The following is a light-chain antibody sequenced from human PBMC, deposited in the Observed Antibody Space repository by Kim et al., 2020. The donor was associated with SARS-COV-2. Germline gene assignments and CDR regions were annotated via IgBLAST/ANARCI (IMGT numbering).Light chain of an antibody. V-gene: IGLV2-14*01. CDR1: SSDVDNYNY. CDR2: GVT. Sequence: QSALTQPASVSGSPGQSITISCTRNSSDVDNYNYVSWYQQLPGKAPKLLISGVTNRLSGVSNRFSASKSGNTASLTISGLQAEDEADYFCSSYIKNSTAYVFGTGTKVTVL. J-gene: IGLJ1*01. CDR3: SSYIKNSTAYV.